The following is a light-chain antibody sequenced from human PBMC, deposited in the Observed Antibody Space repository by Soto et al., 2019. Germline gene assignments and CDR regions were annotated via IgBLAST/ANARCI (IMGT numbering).Light chain of an antibody. CDR3: VLFMGSGTWV. CDR2: NTN. CDR1: SGSVSTSYY. Sequence: QAVVTQEPSFSVSPGGTVTLTCGLSSGSVSTSYYPGWYQQTPGQAPRTLIYNTNTRSSGVPDRFSGSILGTKAALTITGAQADDESDYSCVLFMGSGTWVFGGGTKVTVL. J-gene: IGLJ2*01. V-gene: IGLV8-61*01.